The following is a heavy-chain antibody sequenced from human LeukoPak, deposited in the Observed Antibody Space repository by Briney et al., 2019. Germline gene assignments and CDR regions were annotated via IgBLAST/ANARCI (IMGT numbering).Heavy chain of an antibody. CDR1: GFPFSSYA. Sequence: GGSLRLSCAASGFPFSSYAMSWVRQAAGKGLEWVSGLSGSGTSTYYADSVKGRFTISRDNSKNTLHLQMNSLRAEDTAVFYCARLIGWSRFDPWGQGALVTVSS. V-gene: IGHV3-23*01. CDR3: ARLIGWSRFDP. D-gene: IGHD6-19*01. CDR2: LSGSGTST. J-gene: IGHJ5*02.